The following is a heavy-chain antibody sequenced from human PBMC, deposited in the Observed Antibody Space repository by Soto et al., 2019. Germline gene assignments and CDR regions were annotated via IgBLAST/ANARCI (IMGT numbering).Heavy chain of an antibody. V-gene: IGHV3-23*01. Sequence: GGSLRLSCAASGFTFSSYAMSWVRQAPGKGLEWVSAISGSGGSTYYADSVKGRFTISRDNSKNTLYLQMNSLRAEDTAVYYCAKDRGGSGYYNPNWFDPWGQGTLVTVSS. J-gene: IGHJ5*02. CDR2: ISGSGGST. CDR1: GFTFSSYA. D-gene: IGHD3-22*01. CDR3: AKDRGGSGYYNPNWFDP.